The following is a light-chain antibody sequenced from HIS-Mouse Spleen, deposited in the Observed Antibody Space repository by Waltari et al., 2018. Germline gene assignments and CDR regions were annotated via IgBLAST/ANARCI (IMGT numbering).Light chain of an antibody. Sequence: QSALTQPASVSGSPGQSITISCTGTSSDVGGYNYVSWYQQHPGKAPKLMIYDCSTRPSGLSKRFSGSKSGNTASLTISGLQAEDEADYYCSSYTSSSTVVFGGGTKLTVL. CDR1: SSDVGGYNY. J-gene: IGLJ2*01. V-gene: IGLV2-14*03. CDR3: SSYTSSSTVV. CDR2: DCS.